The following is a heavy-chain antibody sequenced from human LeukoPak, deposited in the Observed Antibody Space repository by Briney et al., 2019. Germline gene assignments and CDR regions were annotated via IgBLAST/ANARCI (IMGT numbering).Heavy chain of an antibody. V-gene: IGHV1-69*04. Sequence: ASVKVSCKASGGTFSSYAISWVRQAPGQGLEWMGRIIPILGIANYAQKLQGRVTMTTDTSTSTAYMELRSLRSDDTAVYYCARDGLRIAARPDYFDYWGQGTLVTVSS. CDR1: GGTFSSYA. J-gene: IGHJ4*02. D-gene: IGHD6-6*01. CDR2: IIPILGIA. CDR3: ARDGLRIAARPDYFDY.